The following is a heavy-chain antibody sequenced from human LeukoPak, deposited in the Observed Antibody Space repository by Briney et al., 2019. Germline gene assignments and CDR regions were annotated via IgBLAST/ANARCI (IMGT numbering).Heavy chain of an antibody. V-gene: IGHV4-39*01. Sequence: SETLSLTCTVSGGSISSSSYYWGWIRQPPGKGLEWIGSIYYSGSTYYNPSLKSRVTISVDTSKNQFSLKLSSVTAADTAVYYCARHFRLVAVAGFDYWGQGTLVTVSS. CDR2: IYYSGST. CDR1: GGSISSSSYY. J-gene: IGHJ4*02. D-gene: IGHD6-19*01. CDR3: ARHFRLVAVAGFDY.